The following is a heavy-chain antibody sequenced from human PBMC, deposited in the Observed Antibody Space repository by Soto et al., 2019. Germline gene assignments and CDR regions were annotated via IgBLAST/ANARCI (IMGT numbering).Heavy chain of an antibody. CDR1: GGTFSSYA. CDR2: IIPIFGTA. Sequence: SVKVSCKASGGTFSSYAISWVRQAPGQGLEWMGGIIPIFGTANYAQKFQGRVTITADESTSTAYMELSSLRSEDTAVYYCARLAGDYYDSSGYYAAAFDIWGQGTMVTVSS. CDR3: ARLAGDYYDSSGYYAAAFDI. V-gene: IGHV1-69*13. J-gene: IGHJ3*02. D-gene: IGHD3-22*01.